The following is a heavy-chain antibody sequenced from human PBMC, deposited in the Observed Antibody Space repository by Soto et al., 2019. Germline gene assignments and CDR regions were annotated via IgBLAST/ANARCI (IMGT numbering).Heavy chain of an antibody. V-gene: IGHV4-34*01. CDR2: INHSGST. CDR3: ARCRKSSSLLDY. J-gene: IGHJ4*02. CDR1: GGSFSGYY. D-gene: IGHD6-13*01. Sequence: PSETLSLTCAVYGGSFSGYYWSWIRQPPGKGLEWIGEINHSGSTNYNPSLKSRVTISVDTSKNQFSLKLSSVTAADTAVYYCARCRKSSSLLDYWGQGTLVIVSS.